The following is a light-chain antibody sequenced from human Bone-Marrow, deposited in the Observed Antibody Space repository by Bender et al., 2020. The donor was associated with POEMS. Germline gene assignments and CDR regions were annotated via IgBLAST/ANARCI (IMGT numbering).Light chain of an antibody. CDR2: DVR. J-gene: IGLJ2*01. V-gene: IGLV2-14*01. Sequence: QSALTQPASVSGSLGQSITISCTGTSSDVGGYNYVSWYQQFPGKAPKLLLYDVRKRPSGVSSRFSGSTSGNTASLTISGLQAEDEADYYCSSYRSPSTPLFGGGTKLTVL. CDR1: SSDVGGYNY. CDR3: SSYRSPSTPL.